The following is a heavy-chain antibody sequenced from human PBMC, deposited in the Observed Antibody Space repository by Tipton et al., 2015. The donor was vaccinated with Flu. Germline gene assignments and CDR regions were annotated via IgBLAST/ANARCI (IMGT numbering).Heavy chain of an antibody. CDR3: ATKEVSYCSGGSCYSYYLDY. Sequence: TLSLTCTVSGGSISSSSYYWGWIRQPPGKGLEWIGSIYYSGSTYYNQSLKSRVTISVDTSKNQFSLKLSSVTAADTAVYYCATKEVSYCSGGSCYSYYLDYWGQGTLVTVSS. CDR2: IYYSGST. D-gene: IGHD2-15*01. J-gene: IGHJ4*02. V-gene: IGHV4-39*01. CDR1: GGSISSSSYY.